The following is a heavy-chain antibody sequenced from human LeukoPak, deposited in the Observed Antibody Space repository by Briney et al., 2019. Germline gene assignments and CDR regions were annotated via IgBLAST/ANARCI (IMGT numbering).Heavy chain of an antibody. V-gene: IGHV4-31*03. D-gene: IGHD1-26*01. CDR2: IYYSGST. Sequence: SQTLSLTCTVSGGSISSGGYYWSWIRQPTAKGLEWIGYIYYSGSTYYNASLKSRVTISVDTSKNQFSLKLSSVTAADTAVYYCARDRQGGGIYYYGMDVWGQGTTVTVSS. CDR1: GGSISSGGYY. CDR3: ARDRQGGGIYYYGMDV. J-gene: IGHJ6*02.